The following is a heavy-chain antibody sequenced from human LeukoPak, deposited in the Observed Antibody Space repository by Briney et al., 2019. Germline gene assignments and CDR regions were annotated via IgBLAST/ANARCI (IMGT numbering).Heavy chain of an antibody. CDR1: GGSISSSNW. V-gene: IGHV4-4*02. D-gene: IGHD3-22*01. CDR3: ARDGYYDSSGLASFDP. Sequence: SGTLSLTCAVSGGSISSSNWWSWVRQPPGKGLEWIGEIYHSGSTNYNPSLKSRVTISVDKSKNQFSLKLSSVTAADTAVYYCARDGYYDSSGLASFDPWGQGTLVTVSS. CDR2: IYHSGST. J-gene: IGHJ5*02.